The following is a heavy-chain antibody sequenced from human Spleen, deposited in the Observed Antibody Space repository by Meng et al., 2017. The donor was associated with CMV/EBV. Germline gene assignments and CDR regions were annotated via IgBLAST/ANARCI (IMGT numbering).Heavy chain of an antibody. CDR3: ARDRGSGWYGYYYYYGMDV. Sequence: SETLSLTCTVSGYSISSGYYWGWIRQPPGKGLEWIGSIYHSGSTYYNPSLKSRVTIPVDTSKNQFSLKLSSVTAADTAVYYCARDRGSGWYGYYYYYGMDVWGQGTTVTVSS. D-gene: IGHD6-19*01. V-gene: IGHV4-38-2*02. CDR2: IYHSGST. J-gene: IGHJ6*02. CDR1: GYSISSGYY.